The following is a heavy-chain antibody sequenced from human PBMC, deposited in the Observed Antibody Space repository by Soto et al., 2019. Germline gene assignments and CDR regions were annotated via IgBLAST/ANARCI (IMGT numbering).Heavy chain of an antibody. D-gene: IGHD6-13*01. CDR3: AREPLGGSSWYKDHYTGMDV. Sequence: EVQLVESGGGLVQPGGSLRLSCAASRFTFSDYSMNWVRQAPGKGLEWVSYITSDSSTIYYANTVKGRFTISRDNVKNLLYLQLNSLRDEDTAVYYCAREPLGGSSWYKDHYTGMDVWGQGTTVTVSS. CDR1: RFTFSDYS. J-gene: IGHJ6*02. CDR2: ITSDSSTI. V-gene: IGHV3-48*02.